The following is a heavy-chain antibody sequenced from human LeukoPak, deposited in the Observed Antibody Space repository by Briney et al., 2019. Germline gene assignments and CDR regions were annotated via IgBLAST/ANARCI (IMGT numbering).Heavy chain of an antibody. D-gene: IGHD3-10*01. CDR3: ARDPGSYLDY. V-gene: IGHV4-4*07. CDR2: IYSSGST. J-gene: IGHJ4*02. Sequence: SETLSLTCSVSGGFISGNYWSWIRQPAGKGLQWIGRIYSSGSTDQNPSLKSRLTMSLDTSKNQLSLKLNSVTAADTAVYYCARDPGSYLDYWGQGTLVTVSS. CDR1: GGFISGNY.